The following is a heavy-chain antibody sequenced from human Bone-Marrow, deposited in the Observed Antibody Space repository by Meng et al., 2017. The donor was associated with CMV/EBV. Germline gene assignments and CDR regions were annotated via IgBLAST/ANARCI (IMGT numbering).Heavy chain of an antibody. CDR3: ATSSRVVRHNWFDP. CDR2: INHTGST. D-gene: IGHD2-15*01. J-gene: IGHJ5*02. V-gene: IGHV4-34*01. Sequence: QVQLRQWGAGLLKPSETLSLTCAVYGGSFSGYYWGWIRQPPGKGLEWIGDINHTGSTNYNPSLKSRVTISVDTSKSQFSLKLTSVTAADTAVYYCATSSRVVRHNWFDPWGQGTLVTVSS. CDR1: GGSFSGYY.